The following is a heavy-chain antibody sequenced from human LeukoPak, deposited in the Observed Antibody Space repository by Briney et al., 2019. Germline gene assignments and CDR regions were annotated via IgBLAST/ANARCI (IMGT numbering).Heavy chain of an antibody. CDR1: GGSVSSSYYY. Sequence: SETLSLTSTLSGGSVSSSYYYWGWIRQPPRKGLEWIGEIHQSGSTYYNPSLKSRVIISVDTSKNQFSLKRSSVTAADTAVPYRARRPGSGWSPFDSWGHGTLVTV. V-gene: IGHV4-39*01. CDR2: IHQSGST. J-gene: IGHJ5*01. CDR3: ARRPGSGWSPFDS. D-gene: IGHD6-19*01.